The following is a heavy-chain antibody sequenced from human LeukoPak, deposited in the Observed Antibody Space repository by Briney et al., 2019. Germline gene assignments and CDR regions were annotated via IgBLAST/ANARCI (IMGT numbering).Heavy chain of an antibody. Sequence: PGGSLRLSCAASGFTFSSYSMNWVRQAPGKGLGWVSYISSSSSTIYYADSVKGRFTISIDNAKNSLYLQVNSLRDEDTAVYYCARESTWGMDVWGQGTTVTVSS. V-gene: IGHV3-48*02. CDR2: ISSSSSTI. J-gene: IGHJ6*02. CDR3: ARESTWGMDV. CDR1: GFTFSSYS.